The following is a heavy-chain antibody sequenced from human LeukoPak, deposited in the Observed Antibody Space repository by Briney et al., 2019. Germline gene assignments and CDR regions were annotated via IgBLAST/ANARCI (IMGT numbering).Heavy chain of an antibody. D-gene: IGHD4-17*01. CDR2: MNTNTGDS. J-gene: IGHJ4*02. V-gene: IGHV1-8*03. CDR3: ARTTSLTASGYDY. Sequence: GSVKVSCETSGYTFTTYHVNWVRQATGQGLEWMGWMNTNTGDSDYAQKFQGRVTITRDTSISTAYMELSSLRSEDTAVYFCARTTSLTASGYDYWGQGTLVTVSS. CDR1: GYTFTTYH.